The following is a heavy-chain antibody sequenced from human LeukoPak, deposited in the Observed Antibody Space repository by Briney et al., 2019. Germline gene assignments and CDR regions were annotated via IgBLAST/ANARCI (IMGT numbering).Heavy chain of an antibody. D-gene: IGHD3-10*01. CDR3: ARDSGGGAFDI. J-gene: IGHJ3*02. CDR2: IYHSGST. Sequence: PSETLSLTCTVSGYSISSGYYWGWIRQPPGKGLEWIGSIYHSGSTYYNPSLKSRVTISVDTSKNQFSLKLSSVTAADTAVYSLARDSGGGAFDIWGQGTMVTVSS. V-gene: IGHV4-38-2*02. CDR1: GYSISSGYY.